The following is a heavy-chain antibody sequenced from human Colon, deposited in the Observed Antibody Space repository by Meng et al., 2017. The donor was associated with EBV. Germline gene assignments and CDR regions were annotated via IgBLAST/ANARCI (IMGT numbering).Heavy chain of an antibody. CDR2: IYYTGST. CDR3: ARNYYFDY. V-gene: IGHV4-30-4*01. Sequence: QGRLQVSGPGLVKPSQTLSLTCTVSGGSINGGDYYWSWIRQPPGKGLEWIGYIYYTGSTYYNPSLKSRVTISMDTSKNQFSLRLSSVTAADTAVYYCARNYYFDYWGQGTLVTVSS. J-gene: IGHJ4*02. CDR1: GGSINGGDYY.